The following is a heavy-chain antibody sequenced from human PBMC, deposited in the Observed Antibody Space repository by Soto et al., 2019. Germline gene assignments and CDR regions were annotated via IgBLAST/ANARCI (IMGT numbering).Heavy chain of an antibody. D-gene: IGHD7-27*01. CDR2: INPNSGGT. CDR1: GYTFTGYY. CDR3: ARVPLTGDRTAAFDI. J-gene: IGHJ3*02. Sequence: ASVKVSCKASGYTFTGYYMHWVRQAPGQGLEWMGWINPNSGGTNYAQKFQGWVTMTRDTSISTAYMELSRLRSDDTAVYYCARVPLTGDRTAAFDIWGQGTMVTVSS. V-gene: IGHV1-2*04.